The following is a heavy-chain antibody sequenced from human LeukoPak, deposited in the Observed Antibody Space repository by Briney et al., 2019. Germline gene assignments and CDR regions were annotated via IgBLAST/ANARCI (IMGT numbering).Heavy chain of an antibody. V-gene: IGHV3-53*01. D-gene: IGHD1-1*01. CDR2: IYSGGST. J-gene: IGHJ6*03. CDR1: GFTFSSYE. CDR3: ARTVQLERPVPLRNYYYMDV. Sequence: GGSLRLSCAASGFTFSSYEMHSVRQAPEKGLEWVSVIYSGGSTYYADSVKGRFTISRDNSKNTLYLQMNSLRAEDTAVYFCARTVQLERPVPLRNYYYMDVWGKGTTVTISS.